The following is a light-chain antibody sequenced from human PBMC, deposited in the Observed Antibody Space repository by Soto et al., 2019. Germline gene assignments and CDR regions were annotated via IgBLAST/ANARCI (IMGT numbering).Light chain of an antibody. J-gene: IGLJ2*01. V-gene: IGLV1-47*01. CDR3: AAWDGSLSGVV. CDR1: SSNIGSYN. CDR2: WNN. Sequence: QPVLTQEPSASGTPGQRVTISCSGSSSNIGSYNVYWYQQFPGTAPKLLIFWNNQRPSGVTDRLSGSKSGTSASLVISGLRSDDEADYYCAAWDGSLSGVVFGGGTKLTVL.